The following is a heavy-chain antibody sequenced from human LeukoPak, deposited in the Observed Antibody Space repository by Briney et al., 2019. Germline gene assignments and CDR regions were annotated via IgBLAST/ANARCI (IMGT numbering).Heavy chain of an antibody. V-gene: IGHV4-34*01. Sequence: SETLSLTCAVYGGSFSGYYWSWIRQPPGKGLEWIGEINHSGSTNYNPSLESRVTISVDTSKNQFSLRLSSVTAADMAVYYCARDTVLGGSNWFDPWGQGTLVTVSS. J-gene: IGHJ5*02. CDR3: ARDTVLGGSNWFDP. CDR1: GGSFSGYY. CDR2: INHSGST. D-gene: IGHD4-23*01.